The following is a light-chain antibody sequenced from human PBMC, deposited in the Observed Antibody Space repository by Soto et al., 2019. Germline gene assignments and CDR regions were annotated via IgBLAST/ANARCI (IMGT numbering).Light chain of an antibody. J-gene: IGKJ1*01. CDR2: AAS. V-gene: IGKV1-39*01. CDR1: QSISSW. Sequence: DNQMYQPPSIQAGSIRDSVTITCRASQSISSWLAWYQQKPGKAPKLLIYAASSLQSGVPSRFSGSGSGTDFTLTISSLQPEDFATYYCQQSYSTPRTFGQGSKVDIK. CDR3: QQSYSTPRT.